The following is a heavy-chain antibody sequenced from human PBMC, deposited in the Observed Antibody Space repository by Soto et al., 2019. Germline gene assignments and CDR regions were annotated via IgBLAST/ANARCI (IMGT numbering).Heavy chain of an antibody. CDR3: ARDYASSWCPSY. V-gene: IGHV3-33*01. CDR1: GFIFSKYG. CDR2: IWYDGSDR. Sequence: QVQLVESGGGVVQSGRSLRLSCEASGFIFSKYGMHWVRQAPGKGLEWVAVIWYDGSDRWYADSVKGRFSISRDNSKNTLNLQMSNLRVEDTAVYFCARDYASSWCPSYWGQGTLVAVSS. J-gene: IGHJ4*02. D-gene: IGHD6-13*01.